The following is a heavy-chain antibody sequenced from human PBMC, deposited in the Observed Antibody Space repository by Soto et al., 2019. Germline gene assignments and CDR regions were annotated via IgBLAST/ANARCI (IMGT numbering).Heavy chain of an antibody. D-gene: IGHD5-12*01. CDR2: IDPKSGST. J-gene: IGHJ4*02. CDR3: ARVSVDVPE. Sequence: QLQLVQSGAEVTKPGASVKVSCKISGPTFIAYYIHWVRQAPGQGLEWMGWIDPKSGSTTSEQKFLGRVTMTRDTSINTAYMELNRLTSDDTAVYYCARVSVDVPEWGQGTLISVSS. CDR1: GPTFIAYY. V-gene: IGHV1-2*02.